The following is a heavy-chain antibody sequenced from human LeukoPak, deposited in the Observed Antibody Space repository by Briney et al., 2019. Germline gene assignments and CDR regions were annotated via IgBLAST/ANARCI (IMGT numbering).Heavy chain of an antibody. V-gene: IGHV3-30-3*01. Sequence: GSLRLSCAASGFTFSSYAMHWVRQAPGKGLEWVAFISYDGSNKYYADSVKGRFTISRDNSTNTLYLQMNSLRAEDTAVYYCASSRGSTSSDYWGQGTLVTVSS. D-gene: IGHD2-2*01. CDR1: GFTFSSYA. CDR3: ASSRGSTSSDY. CDR2: ISYDGSNK. J-gene: IGHJ4*02.